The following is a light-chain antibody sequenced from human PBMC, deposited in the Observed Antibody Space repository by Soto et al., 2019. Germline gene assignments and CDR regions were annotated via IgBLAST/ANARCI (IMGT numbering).Light chain of an antibody. V-gene: IGLV1-40*01. CDR1: SSNIGAGYD. CDR2: ADN. CDR3: QPYAPSLSGVF. Sequence: QAVVTQTPSVSGAPGQKITMSCTGSSSNIGAGYDVHWYQQLPGAAPRLLIYADNNRPSGVPDRFSASTSGTSASLAITGLQVEVEAVYSCQPYAPSLSGVFFGAGTQLPVL. J-gene: IGLJ7*01.